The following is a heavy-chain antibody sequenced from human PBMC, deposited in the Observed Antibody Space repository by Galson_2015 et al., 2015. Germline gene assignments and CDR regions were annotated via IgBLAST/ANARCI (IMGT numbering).Heavy chain of an antibody. CDR3: SRGWGGLGYGGNQAYFHS. J-gene: IGHJ4*02. V-gene: IGHV1-46*01. CDR2: INPSGGTT. D-gene: IGHD4-23*01. Sequence: SVKVSCKASGYTFTTYYMHWVRQAPGQGLEWMGIINPSGGTTSYAQKFQGRVTLTTDTSTTTVSMDLSSLRSDDTAVYYCSRGWGGLGYGGNQAYFHSWGQGTLVTVSS. CDR1: GYTFTTYY.